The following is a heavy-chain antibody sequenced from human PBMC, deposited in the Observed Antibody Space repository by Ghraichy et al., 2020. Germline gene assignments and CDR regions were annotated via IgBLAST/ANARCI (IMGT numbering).Heavy chain of an antibody. J-gene: IGHJ6*02. CDR3: ASVGETMHDYGDYYYGMDV. CDR2: IYYSGST. CDR1: GGSISSYY. Sequence: TLSLTCTVSGGSISSYYWSWIRQPPGKGLEWIGYIYYSGSTNYNPSLKSRVTISVDTSKNQFSLKLSSVTAADTAVYYCASVGETMHDYGDYYYGMDVWGQGTTVTVSS. V-gene: IGHV4-59*08. D-gene: IGHD4-17*01.